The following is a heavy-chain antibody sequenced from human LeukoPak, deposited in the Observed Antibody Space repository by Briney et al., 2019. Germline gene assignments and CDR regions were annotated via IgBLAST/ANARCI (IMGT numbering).Heavy chain of an antibody. Sequence: PGGSLRLSRAASGFTVSSNYMSWVRQAPGKGLEWVSVIYSGGSTYYADSVKGRFTISRDNSKNMLYLEMSSLRVEDTALYYCAKEIAKIVAWDYWGQGTLVTVSS. CDR3: AKEIAKIVAWDY. D-gene: IGHD3-22*01. CDR2: IYSGGST. J-gene: IGHJ4*02. V-gene: IGHV3-53*05. CDR1: GFTVSSNY.